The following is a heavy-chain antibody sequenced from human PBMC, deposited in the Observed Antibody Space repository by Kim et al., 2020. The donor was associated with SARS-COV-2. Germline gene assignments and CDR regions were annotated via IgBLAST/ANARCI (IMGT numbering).Heavy chain of an antibody. CDR2: IKSKGNTYAT. CDR1: GFTLSGTA. CDR3: TSGYCSGGTCYPQFDP. J-gene: IGHJ5*02. V-gene: IGHV3-73*01. D-gene: IGHD2-15*01. Sequence: GGSLRLSCAASGFTLSGTATHWVRQASGKGLEWVGRIKSKGNTYATAYGASVKGRFTISRDDSENTSYPQMNSLKAEDTAVYYCTSGYCSGGTCYPQFDPWGQGTMVTVSS.